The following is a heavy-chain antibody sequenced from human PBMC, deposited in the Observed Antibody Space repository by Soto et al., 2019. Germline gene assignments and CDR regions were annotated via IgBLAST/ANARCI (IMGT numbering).Heavy chain of an antibody. Sequence: ASVKXSCKASGYTFTSYGISWVRQAPGQGLEWMGWISAYNGNTNYAQKLQGRVTMTTDTSTSTAYMELRSLRSDDTAVYYCARDRKDFWSGYGMDVWGQGTTVTVSS. CDR2: ISAYNGNT. J-gene: IGHJ6*02. D-gene: IGHD3-3*01. CDR3: ARDRKDFWSGYGMDV. V-gene: IGHV1-18*01. CDR1: GYTFTSYG.